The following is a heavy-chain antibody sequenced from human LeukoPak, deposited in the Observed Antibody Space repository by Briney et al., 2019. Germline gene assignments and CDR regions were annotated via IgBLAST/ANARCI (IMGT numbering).Heavy chain of an antibody. V-gene: IGHV5-10-1*01. D-gene: IGHD3-22*01. CDR2: TDPSDSYT. J-gene: IGHJ6*02. Sequence: GESLKISCKGSGYSFTSYWISWVRQMPGKGLEWMGRTDPSDSYTNYSPSFQGHVTISADKSISTAYLQWSSLKASDTAMYYCARKLRYYYDTSGLGHHYGMDVWGQGTTVTVS. CDR3: ARKLRYYYDTSGLGHHYGMDV. CDR1: GYSFTSYW.